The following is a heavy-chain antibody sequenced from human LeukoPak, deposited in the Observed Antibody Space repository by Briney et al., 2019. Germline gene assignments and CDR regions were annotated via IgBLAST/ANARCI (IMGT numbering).Heavy chain of an antibody. D-gene: IGHD5-24*01. J-gene: IGHJ4*02. CDR1: GGSISNYY. CDR2: MYYSEST. Sequence: SETLSLTCTVSGGSISNYYWNWIRQPPGKGLEWIGYMYYSESTDYNPSLKSRVTISVDTSKNQLSLKMTSVTAADTAVYYCARAEMAAIGYFDYWGQGTLVTVSS. CDR3: ARAEMAAIGYFDY. V-gene: IGHV4-59*01.